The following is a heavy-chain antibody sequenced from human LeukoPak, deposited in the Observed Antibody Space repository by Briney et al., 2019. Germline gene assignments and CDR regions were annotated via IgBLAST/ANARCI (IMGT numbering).Heavy chain of an antibody. Sequence: GGSLRLSCAASGFTFRNYWMNWVRQAPGKGLEWVANINQDGSEKYYVDSVKGRFTISRDNAKNSLYLQMNSLRAEDTAVYYCARGRSLDYWGQGTLVTVSS. CDR2: INQDGSEK. CDR1: GFTFRNYW. V-gene: IGHV3-7*01. J-gene: IGHJ4*02. CDR3: ARGRSLDY.